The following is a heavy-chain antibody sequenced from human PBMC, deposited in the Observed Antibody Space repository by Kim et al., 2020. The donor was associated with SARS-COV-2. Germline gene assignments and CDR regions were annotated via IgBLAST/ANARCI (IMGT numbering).Heavy chain of an antibody. D-gene: IGHD6-13*01. J-gene: IGHJ4*02. CDR2: ISGSGGST. Sequence: GGSLRLSCAASGFTFSSYAMSWVRQAPGKGLEWVSAISGSGGSTYYADSVKGRFTISRDNSKNTLYLQMNSLRAEDTAVYYCAKDLRAFSIAAAGTYFDYWGQGTLVTVSS. CDR1: GFTFSSYA. V-gene: IGHV3-23*01. CDR3: AKDLRAFSIAAAGTYFDY.